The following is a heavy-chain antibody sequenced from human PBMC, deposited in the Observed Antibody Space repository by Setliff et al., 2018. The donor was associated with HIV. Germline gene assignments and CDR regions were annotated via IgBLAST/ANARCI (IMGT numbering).Heavy chain of an antibody. CDR3: AKDWGSRLSYSFYYMDV. D-gene: IGHD3-16*01. CDR2: ISASGGST. V-gene: IGHV3-23*01. CDR1: GFTFSNYA. Sequence: GGSLRLSCAASGFTFSNYAMSWARQAPGKGLGWVSIISASGGSTYYADSVKGRFTISRDKSKNTLYLQMNSLRTEDTAVYYCAKDWGSRLSYSFYYMDVWGKGTTVTVSS. J-gene: IGHJ6*03.